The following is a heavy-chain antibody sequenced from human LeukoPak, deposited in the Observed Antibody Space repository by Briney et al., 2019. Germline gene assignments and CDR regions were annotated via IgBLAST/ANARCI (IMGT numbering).Heavy chain of an antibody. J-gene: IGHJ3*02. V-gene: IGHV4-39*07. CDR3: ARDIETGAFDI. CDR2: IYYKGNT. CDR1: GGSISSRSYF. Sequence: PSETLSLTCTVSGGSISSRSYFWGWIRQPPGKGLEWIGSIYYKGNTYFNPSLKSRVTISEDTSKNQFSLKLSSVTAADTAVYYCARDIETGAFDIWGQGTMVTVSS. D-gene: IGHD1-26*01.